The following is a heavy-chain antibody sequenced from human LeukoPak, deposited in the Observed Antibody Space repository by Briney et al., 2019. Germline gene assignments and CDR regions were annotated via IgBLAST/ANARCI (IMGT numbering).Heavy chain of an antibody. CDR3: ARAPITSPFYFDY. D-gene: IGHD2-2*01. CDR2: INWSGGSP. V-gene: IGHV3-20*04. CDR1: GFAFDEHG. Sequence: PGGSLRLSCTASGFAFDEHGMSWVRQVPGKGLEWVSGINWSGGSPGYADPLRGRFTISRDNAKNSLYLQMDSLRAEDTALYYCARAPITSPFYFDYWGQGTLVTVSS. J-gene: IGHJ4*02.